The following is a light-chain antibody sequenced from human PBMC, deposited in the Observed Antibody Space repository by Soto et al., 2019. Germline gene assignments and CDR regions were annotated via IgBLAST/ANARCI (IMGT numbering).Light chain of an antibody. CDR1: QSITTW. CDR2: DAS. CDR3: QRYDSHSRT. J-gene: IGKJ1*01. V-gene: IGKV1-5*01. Sequence: DIQMTQSPSTLSASVGDRVTITCLASQSITTWLAWYQQKPGKAPKLLIYDASSLESGVPLRFSGSGSGTEFTLTISSLQPDDSATYYCQRYDSHSRTFGQGTKVDIK.